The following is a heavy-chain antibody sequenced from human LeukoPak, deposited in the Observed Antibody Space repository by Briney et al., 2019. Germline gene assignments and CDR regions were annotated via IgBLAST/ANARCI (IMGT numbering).Heavy chain of an antibody. CDR2: IIPILGIA. CDR1: GGTFSSYA. V-gene: IGHV1-69*04. CDR3: ARDRGDYSFAEDY. Sequence: SVKVSCKASGGTFSSYAISWLRQAPGQGLERMGRIIPILGIANYAQKFQGRVTITADKSTSTAYMELSSLRSEDTAVYYCARDRGDYSFAEDYWGQGTLVTVSS. D-gene: IGHD4-17*01. J-gene: IGHJ4*02.